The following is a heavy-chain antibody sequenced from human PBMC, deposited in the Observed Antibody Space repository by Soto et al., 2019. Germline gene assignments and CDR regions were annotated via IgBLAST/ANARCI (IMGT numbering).Heavy chain of an antibody. J-gene: IGHJ4*02. V-gene: IGHV3-23*01. D-gene: IGHD6-13*01. CDR3: NRIAAAGDY. CDR1: GFTFSRYA. Sequence: EVQLLESGGGLVQPGGSLRLSCAASGFTFSRYAMSWVRQAPGTGLEWVSAISGSGGSTYYADSVKGRFTISRDNSKNTLYLQMNSLRAEYKVVYYCNRIAAAGDYWGQGTLVTVSS. CDR2: ISGSGGST.